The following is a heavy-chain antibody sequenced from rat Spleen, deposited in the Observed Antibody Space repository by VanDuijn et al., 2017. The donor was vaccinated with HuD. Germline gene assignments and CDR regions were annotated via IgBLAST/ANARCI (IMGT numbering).Heavy chain of an antibody. D-gene: IGHD1-1*01. CDR3: ARRYYSGFDY. Sequence: EVQLVESGGGLEQPGRSLKLSCAASGFTFSNYVMDWVRQAPKKGLEWVASISTGGGNTYYPDSVKGRFTISRDNARNTLYLQMDSLRSEDTATYYCARRYYSGFDYWGQGVMATVSS. J-gene: IGHJ2*01. V-gene: IGHV5S13*01. CDR1: GFTFSNYV. CDR2: ISTGGGNT.